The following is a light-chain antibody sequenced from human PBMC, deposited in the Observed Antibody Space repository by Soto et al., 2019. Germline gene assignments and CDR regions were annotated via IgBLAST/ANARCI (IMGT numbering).Light chain of an antibody. J-gene: IGKJ4*01. V-gene: IGKV3-11*01. Sequence: EVLLTQSPATLSVSPGERVTLSCRASQSINTFLAWYQQKPGQAPRLLIYDASYRAAGIPARFSGRGSGTDFTLTINSLEPEDFAVYHCQQRSIWPLTFGGGTKVDIK. CDR1: QSINTF. CDR2: DAS. CDR3: QQRSIWPLT.